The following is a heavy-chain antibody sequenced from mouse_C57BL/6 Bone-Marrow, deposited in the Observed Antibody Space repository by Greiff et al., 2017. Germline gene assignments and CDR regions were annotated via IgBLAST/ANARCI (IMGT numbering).Heavy chain of an antibody. V-gene: IGHV5-6*01. CDR2: ISSGGSYT. J-gene: IGHJ3*01. CDR3: ARAYYYGSWFAY. CDR1: GFTFSSYG. Sequence: EVQLVESGGDLVKPGGSLKLSCAASGFTFSSYGMSWVRQTPDKRLEWVATISSGGSYTDYPDSVKGRFTISRDNAKNTLYLQMSSLKSEDTAMYYCARAYYYGSWFAYWGQGTLVTVSA. D-gene: IGHD1-1*01.